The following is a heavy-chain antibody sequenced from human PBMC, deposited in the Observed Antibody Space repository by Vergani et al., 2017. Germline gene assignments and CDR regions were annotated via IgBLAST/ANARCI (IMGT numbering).Heavy chain of an antibody. V-gene: IGHV1-2*02. J-gene: IGHJ4*02. CDR3: ARDSSSWYYFDY. D-gene: IGHD6-13*01. CDR1: GYSLSDHY. Sequence: QVQLVQSGAEVRKPGASVKVSCKASGYSLSDHYIHWVRQAPGQGFEWMGRLDPHTGDTKYAEKFQGRAILTRDRSISTAYMELSRLRSDDTAVYYCARDSSSWYYFDYWGQGTLVTVSS. CDR2: LDPHTGDT.